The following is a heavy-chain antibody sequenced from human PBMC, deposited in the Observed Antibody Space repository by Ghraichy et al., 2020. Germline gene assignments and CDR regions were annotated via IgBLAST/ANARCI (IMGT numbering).Heavy chain of an antibody. CDR1: GGSISSSSYY. J-gene: IGHJ5*02. CDR2: IYYSGST. Sequence: SETLSLTCTVSGGSISSSSYYWGWIRQPPGKGLEWIGTIYYSGSTYYNPSLRSRVTISVDTSKNQFSLKLSSVTAADTAIYYCARQGRTSSTSYYPGFDPWGQGTLVTVSS. D-gene: IGHD2-2*01. V-gene: IGHV4-39*01. CDR3: ARQGRTSSTSYYPGFDP.